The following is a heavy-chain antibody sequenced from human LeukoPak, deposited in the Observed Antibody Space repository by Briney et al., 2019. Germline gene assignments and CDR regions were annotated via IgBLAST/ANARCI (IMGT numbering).Heavy chain of an antibody. Sequence: ASVKVSCTASGYTFTNYGISWVRQAPGQGLEWMGWISGYNGDTNYEKKVQGRVTMTTDKFTSTAYMELRSLRSDDTAVYYCARCYGSGRWALDIWGQGTMVTVSS. CDR1: GYTFTNYG. J-gene: IGHJ3*02. D-gene: IGHD3-10*01. CDR3: ARCYGSGRWALDI. V-gene: IGHV1-18*01. CDR2: ISGYNGDT.